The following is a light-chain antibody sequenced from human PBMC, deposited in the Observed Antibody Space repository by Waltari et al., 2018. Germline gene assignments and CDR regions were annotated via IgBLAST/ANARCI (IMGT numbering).Light chain of an antibody. CDR2: AAS. V-gene: IGKV1-39*01. J-gene: IGKJ2*01. CDR1: QTISNY. CDR3: QQSYIAPYT. Sequence: DIQMTQSPSSLSASVGDRVTISCRSSQTISNYLNWYQQKPGKAPKLLIYAASSLQSGVPSRFSASGSGTDFTLTIGSLQPEDFATYYCQQSYIAPYTFGQGTKLESK.